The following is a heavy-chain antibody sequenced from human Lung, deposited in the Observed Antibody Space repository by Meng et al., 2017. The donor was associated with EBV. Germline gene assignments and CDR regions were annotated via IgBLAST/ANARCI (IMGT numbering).Heavy chain of an antibody. Sequence: QVRLVQSGAEVKKPGSSVKVACQTSGDSFSTQTFSWVRQAPGQGLEWMGGLIAVFDKTKAAPRFQDRVTFTADESTSTAYMELSSLTFDDTAVYFCARGRRNEPLFDYWGQGTLVTVSS. V-gene: IGHV1-69*13. D-gene: IGHD1-14*01. CDR3: ARGRRNEPLFDY. J-gene: IGHJ4*02. CDR2: LIAVFDKT. CDR1: GDSFSTQT.